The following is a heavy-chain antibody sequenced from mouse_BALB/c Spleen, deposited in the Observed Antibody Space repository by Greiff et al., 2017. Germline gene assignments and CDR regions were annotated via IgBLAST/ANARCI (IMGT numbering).Heavy chain of an antibody. Sequence: QVQLQQSGAELAKPGASVKMSCKASGYTFTSYWMHWVKQRPGQGLEWIGYINPSTGYTEYNQKFKDKATLTADKSSSTAYMQLSSLTSEDSAVYYCARAYGSSYDYAVDYWGQGTSVTVSS. CDR1: GYTFTSYW. D-gene: IGHD1-1*01. V-gene: IGHV1-7*01. CDR3: ARAYGSSYDYAVDY. CDR2: INPSTGYT. J-gene: IGHJ4*01.